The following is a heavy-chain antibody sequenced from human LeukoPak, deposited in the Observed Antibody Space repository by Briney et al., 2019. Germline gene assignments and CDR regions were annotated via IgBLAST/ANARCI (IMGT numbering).Heavy chain of an antibody. V-gene: IGHV3-7*01. CDR2: INQDGSEQ. CDR1: GFTFSSYW. CDR3: ARVYSSWYDY. D-gene: IGHD6-13*01. Sequence: PGGSLRLSCAASGFTFSSYWMSWVRQAPGKGLEWVANINQDGSEQYYVDSVKGRFTISRDNTKNSLYLQMNSLRAEDTAVYYCARVYSSWYDYWGQGTLVTVSS. J-gene: IGHJ4*02.